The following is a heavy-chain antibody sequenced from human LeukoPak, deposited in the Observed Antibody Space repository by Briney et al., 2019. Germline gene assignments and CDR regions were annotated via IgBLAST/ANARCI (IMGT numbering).Heavy chain of an antibody. CDR2: IYYSGST. CDR3: ARRHSGSRGYFDL. J-gene: IGHJ2*01. D-gene: IGHD1-26*01. CDR1: GVSISSYY. V-gene: IGHV4-59*08. Sequence: SETLSLTCTVSGVSISSYYWSWIRQPPGKGLEWIGYIYYSGSTNYNPSLKSRVTISVDTSKNQFSLKLSSVTAADTAVYYCARRHSGSRGYFDLWGRGTLVTVSS.